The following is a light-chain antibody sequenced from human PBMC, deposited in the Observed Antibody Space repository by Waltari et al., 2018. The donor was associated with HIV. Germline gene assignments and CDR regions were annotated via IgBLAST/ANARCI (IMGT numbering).Light chain of an antibody. Sequence: SSELPQYTAVSVALGQTGRTTIQGDSPCKYYVSWYQQKPGQAPDLVMFDKNNRPSGIPDRFSGSSSGNTDSLTITGTQAEDEADCYCNSRDSSGNHLFGGGTKLTVL. CDR3: NSRDSSGNHL. V-gene: IGLV3-19*01. CDR2: DKN. CDR1: SPCKYY. J-gene: IGLJ2*01.